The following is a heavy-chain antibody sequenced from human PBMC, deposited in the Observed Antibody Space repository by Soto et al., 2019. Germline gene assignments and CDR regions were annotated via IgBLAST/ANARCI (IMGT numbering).Heavy chain of an antibody. CDR1: GFTFSSYG. D-gene: IGHD6-13*01. J-gene: IGHJ6*03. Sequence: GGSLRLSCAASGFTFSSYGMHWVRQAPGKGLEWVAVIWYDGSNKYYADSVKGRFTISRDNSKNTLYLQMNSLRAEDTAVYYCARDVGQQLVPLGYMDVWGKGTTVTVSS. V-gene: IGHV3-33*01. CDR2: IWYDGSNK. CDR3: ARDVGQQLVPLGYMDV.